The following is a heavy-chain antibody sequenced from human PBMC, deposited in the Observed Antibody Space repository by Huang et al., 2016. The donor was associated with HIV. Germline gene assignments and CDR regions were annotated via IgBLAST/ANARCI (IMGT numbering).Heavy chain of an antibody. D-gene: IGHD2-15*01. Sequence: QVQLVESGAELKKPGASVRVSCKVSGYTVSELSLHWVRQAPEKGLEWRGGFDPEEGETIYAQRLQGRVTMTEDTSKDTAYMELSSLRPEDTAVYYCATSTPDVGAGVLRSAFDIWGQGTMVTVSS. V-gene: IGHV1-24*01. J-gene: IGHJ3*02. CDR2: FDPEEGET. CDR1: GYTVSELS. CDR3: ATSTPDVGAGVLRSAFDI.